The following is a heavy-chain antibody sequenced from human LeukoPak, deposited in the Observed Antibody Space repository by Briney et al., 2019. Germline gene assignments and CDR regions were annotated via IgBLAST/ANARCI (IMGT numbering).Heavy chain of an antibody. J-gene: IGHJ5*02. Sequence: GGSLRLSCVGSGFTFSVHLVRQVPGKGLEWLTFVRHDGTDQHYADSARGRFTISRDNSKNTVYLQMNSLRPEDTALYYCAKDGNWASVSWGQGTLVTVSS. D-gene: IGHD7-27*01. V-gene: IGHV3-30*02. CDR3: AKDGNWASVS. CDR1: GFTFS. CDR2: VRHDGTDQ.